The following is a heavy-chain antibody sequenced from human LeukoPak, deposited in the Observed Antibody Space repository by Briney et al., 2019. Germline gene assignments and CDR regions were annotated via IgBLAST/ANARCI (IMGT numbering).Heavy chain of an antibody. D-gene: IGHD5-12*01. J-gene: IGHJ4*02. Sequence: GGSLRLSCAASGFTFSSYAMSWVRQAPGKGLEWVSAISGSGGSSYYADSVKGRFTISRDNSKNTLYLQMNSLRAEDTAVYYCAKDSIVATHLFDYWGQGTLVTVSS. V-gene: IGHV3-23*01. CDR2: ISGSGGSS. CDR3: AKDSIVATHLFDY. CDR1: GFTFSSYA.